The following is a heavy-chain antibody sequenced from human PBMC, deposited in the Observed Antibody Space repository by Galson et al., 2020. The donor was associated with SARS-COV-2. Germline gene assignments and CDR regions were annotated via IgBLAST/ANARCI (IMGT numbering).Heavy chain of an antibody. D-gene: IGHD4-17*01. CDR2: FDPEDGET. CDR1: GNTLTDLS. CDR3: TTDRYGDHVKFDP. V-gene: IGHV1-24*01. J-gene: IGHJ5*02. Sequence: ASVKVSCKVSGNTLTDLSVHWVRQTPGKGPEWMGRFDPEDGETFYAQKFQGRVTMTGETFTNTAYMELSSLRPDDTAVYSCTTDRYGDHVKFDPWGQGTLVTVSA.